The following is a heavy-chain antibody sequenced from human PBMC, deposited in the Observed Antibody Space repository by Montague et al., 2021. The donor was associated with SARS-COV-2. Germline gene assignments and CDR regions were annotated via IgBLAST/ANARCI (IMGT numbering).Heavy chain of an antibody. V-gene: IGHV2-70*11. D-gene: IGHD1-7*01. CDR2: IXWDDDK. CDR3: ARETGTTVSLDY. Sequence: VKPTQTLTLTCTLSGFSLSTSGMCVSWIRQPPGKALEWLARIXWDDDKYYSTSLKTRLTISKDTSKNQVVLTMTNMDPVDTATYYCARETGTTVSLDYWGQGTLVTVSS. J-gene: IGHJ4*02. CDR1: GFSLSTSGMC.